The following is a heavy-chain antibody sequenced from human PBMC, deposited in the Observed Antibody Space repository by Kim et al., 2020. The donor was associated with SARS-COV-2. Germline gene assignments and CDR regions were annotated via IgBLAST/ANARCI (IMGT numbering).Heavy chain of an antibody. Sequence: GGSLRLSCAASGLTFTTSWMTWVRQAPGKRLEWVANINQDGSEKYYVDSVKCRFTISRDNAKNSLYLQMNSLRAEDTAVYYCARGRGAAWGQGTLITVSS. J-gene: IGHJ5*02. CDR1: GLTFTTSW. V-gene: IGHV3-7*01. CDR2: INQDGSEK. CDR3: ARGRGAA.